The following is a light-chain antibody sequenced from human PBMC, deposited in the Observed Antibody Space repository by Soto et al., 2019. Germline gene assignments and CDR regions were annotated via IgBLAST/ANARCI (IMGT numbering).Light chain of an antibody. J-gene: IGKJ5*01. CDR3: QQRSYPIT. CDR1: QDISNY. CDR2: DAS. Sequence: DIQMTQSPSSLSASVGDRVTITCQASQDISNYLNWYQQKPGKAPKLLIYDASNLETGVPPRFSGSGSETEFTLSISSLEPEDFAVYYCQQRSYPITFGQGTRLEIK. V-gene: IGKV1-33*01.